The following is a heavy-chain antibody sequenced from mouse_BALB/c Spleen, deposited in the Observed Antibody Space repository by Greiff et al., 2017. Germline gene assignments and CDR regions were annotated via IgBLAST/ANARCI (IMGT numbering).Heavy chain of an antibody. D-gene: IGHD1-2*01. Sequence: VQLQQPGAELVKPGASVKLSCKASGYTFTSYWMHWVKQRPGQGLEWIGEINPSNGRTNYNEKFKSKATLTVDKSSSTAYMQLSSLTSEDSAVYYCARDYGYDYWGQGTTLTVAS. CDR1: GYTFTSYW. CDR3: ARDYGYDY. CDR2: INPSNGRT. V-gene: IGHV1S81*02. J-gene: IGHJ2*01.